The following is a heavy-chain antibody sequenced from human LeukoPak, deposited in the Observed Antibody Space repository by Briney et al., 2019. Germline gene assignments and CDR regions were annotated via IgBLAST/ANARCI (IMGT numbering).Heavy chain of an antibody. CDR1: GDSISDYY. Sequence: SETLSLTCVVSGDSISDYYRSWIRQPAGKGLEWIGRIFGTENTDYNPSVKSRVSMSADTAKNRISLNVTSVSAADTAVYFCARDNIYDSSVFDLWGPGTLVTVSS. J-gene: IGHJ4*02. V-gene: IGHV4-4*07. D-gene: IGHD3-22*01. CDR2: IFGTENT. CDR3: ARDNIYDSSVFDL.